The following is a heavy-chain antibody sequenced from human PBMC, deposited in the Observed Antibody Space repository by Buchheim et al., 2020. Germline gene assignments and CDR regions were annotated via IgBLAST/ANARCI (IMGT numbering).Heavy chain of an antibody. CDR2: SSYDGENT. CDR3: ARARSAMIIDF. J-gene: IGHJ4*02. CDR1: GFSLRNYA. V-gene: IGHV3-30*03. Sequence: QVQLVESGGGVVQPGGSLRLSCIVSGFSLRNYAMHWVRQAPGEGLEWVAVSSYDGENTFYADSVKGRFTFSRENSRKKVYLEIKSLRREDTAMYYCARARSAMIIDFWGQGTL. D-gene: IGHD5-18*01.